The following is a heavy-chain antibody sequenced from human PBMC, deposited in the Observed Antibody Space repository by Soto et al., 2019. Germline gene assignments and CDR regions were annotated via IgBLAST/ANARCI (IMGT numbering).Heavy chain of an antibody. CDR3: ARDHATDYYYYGMDV. D-gene: IGHD4-17*01. V-gene: IGHV4-31*03. J-gene: IGHJ6*02. CDR1: GGSISSGGYY. Sequence: QVQLQESGPGLVKPSQTLSLTCTVSGGSISSGGYYWSWIRQHPRKGLEWIGYIYYSGSTYYNPSLKSRVTISVDTSKNQFSLKLSSVTAADTAVYYCARDHATDYYYYGMDVWGQGTTVTVSS. CDR2: IYYSGST.